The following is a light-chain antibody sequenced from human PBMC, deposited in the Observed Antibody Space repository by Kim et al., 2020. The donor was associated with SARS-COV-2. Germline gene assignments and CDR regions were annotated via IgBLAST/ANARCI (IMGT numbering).Light chain of an antibody. V-gene: IGLV2-8*01. CDR2: EVT. J-gene: IGLJ1*01. CDR3: SSYAGSNNYV. Sequence: GMSHTHSCTETSSDCGNYTSVSGYSQHPGKAPKLMIYEVTKRPSGVPDRFSGSKSGNTASLTVSGLQAEDEAEYYCSSYAGSNNYVSGTGTKVTVL. CDR1: SSDCGNYTS.